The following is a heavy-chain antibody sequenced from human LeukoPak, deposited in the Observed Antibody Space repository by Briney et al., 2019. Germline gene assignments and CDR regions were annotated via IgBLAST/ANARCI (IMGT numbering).Heavy chain of an antibody. Sequence: GGSLRLSCAASGFTFSSYGMHWLRQAPGKGLEWVAFIRYDGSNKYYADSVKGRFTISRDNSKNTLYLQMNSLRAEDTAVYYCAKDSVERFGELFSYYYYYGMDVWGQGTTVTVSS. D-gene: IGHD3-10*01. J-gene: IGHJ6*02. CDR2: IRYDGSNK. V-gene: IGHV3-30*02. CDR3: AKDSVERFGELFSYYYYYGMDV. CDR1: GFTFSSYG.